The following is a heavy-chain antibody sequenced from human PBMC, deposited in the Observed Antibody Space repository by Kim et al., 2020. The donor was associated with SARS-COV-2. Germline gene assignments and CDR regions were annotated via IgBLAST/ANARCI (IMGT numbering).Heavy chain of an antibody. CDR3: ARAAIEEPFDY. J-gene: IGHJ4*02. Sequence: NIQYAQKFEGRVTMTTDASTSTASMELRTLRSDDTAMYYCARAAIEEPFDYWGQGPLVTVSA. CDR2: NI. D-gene: IGHD1-1*01. V-gene: IGHV1-18*01.